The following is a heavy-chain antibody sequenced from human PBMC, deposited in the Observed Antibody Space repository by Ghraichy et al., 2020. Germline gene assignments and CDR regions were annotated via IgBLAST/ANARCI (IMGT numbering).Heavy chain of an antibody. CDR1: GGSFSGYY. J-gene: IGHJ3*02. CDR2: INHSGST. CDR3: ARVSKRRLRFRHAFDI. Sequence: SCAVYGGSFSGYYWSWIRQPPGKGLEWIGEINHSGSTNYNPSLKSRVTISVATSKNQFSLKLSSVTAADTAVYYCARVSKRRLRFRHAFDIWGQGTMVTVSS. V-gene: IGHV4-34*01. D-gene: IGHD5-12*01.